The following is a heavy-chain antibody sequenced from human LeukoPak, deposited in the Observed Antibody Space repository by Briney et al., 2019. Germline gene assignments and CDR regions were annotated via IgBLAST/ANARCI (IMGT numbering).Heavy chain of an antibody. CDR1: GFTFSSYG. CDR3: ARDKVVGATKFDY. V-gene: IGHV3-30*02. Sequence: GGSLRLSCAASGFTFSSYGMHWVRQAPGKGLEWVAFIRYDGSNKYYADSVKGRLTISRDNAENSLYLQMNSLRAEDTAVYYCARDKVVGATKFDYWGQGTLVTVSS. CDR2: IRYDGSNK. J-gene: IGHJ4*02. D-gene: IGHD1-26*01.